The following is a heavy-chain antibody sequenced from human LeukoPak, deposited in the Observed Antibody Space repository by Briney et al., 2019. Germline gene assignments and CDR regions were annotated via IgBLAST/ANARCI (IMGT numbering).Heavy chain of an antibody. J-gene: IGHJ4*02. CDR3: AKDSADYYDSSGPFDY. Sequence: AGGPLRLSCAASGFTFSSYGMHWVRQAPGKGLEWVAFIRYDGSNKYYADSVKGRFTISRDNSKNTLYLQMNSLRAEGTAVYYCAKDSADYYDSSGPFDYWGQGTLVTVSS. CDR1: GFTFSSYG. D-gene: IGHD3-22*01. V-gene: IGHV3-30*02. CDR2: IRYDGSNK.